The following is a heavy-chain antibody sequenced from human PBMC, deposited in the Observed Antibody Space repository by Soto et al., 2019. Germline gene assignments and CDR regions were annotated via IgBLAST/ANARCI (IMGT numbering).Heavy chain of an antibody. D-gene: IGHD6-13*01. CDR2: ISYDGSNK. J-gene: IGHJ4*02. V-gene: IGHV3-30*18. CDR1: GFTFSSYG. CDR3: AKEAQQLQLDY. Sequence: VQLVESGGGVVQPGRSLRLSCAASGFTFSSYGMHWVRQAPGKGLEWVAVISYDGSNKYYADSVKGRFTISRDNSKNTLYLQMNSLRAEDTAVYYCAKEAQQLQLDYWGQGTLVTVSS.